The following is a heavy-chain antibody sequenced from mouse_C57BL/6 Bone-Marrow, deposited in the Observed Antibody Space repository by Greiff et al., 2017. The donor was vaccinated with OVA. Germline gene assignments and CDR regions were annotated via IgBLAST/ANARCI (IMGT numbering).Heavy chain of an antibody. Sequence: EVQLQQSGPGLVKPSQSLSLTCSVTGYSITSGYYWHWIRQFPGNKLEWMGYISYDGSNNYNPSLKNRISITRDTSKNQFFLKLNSVTTEDTATYYCAREGVLPWYFDVWGTGTTVTVSS. CDR3: AREGVLPWYFDV. CDR1: GYSITSGYY. D-gene: IGHD2-14*01. J-gene: IGHJ1*03. CDR2: ISYDGSN. V-gene: IGHV3-6*01.